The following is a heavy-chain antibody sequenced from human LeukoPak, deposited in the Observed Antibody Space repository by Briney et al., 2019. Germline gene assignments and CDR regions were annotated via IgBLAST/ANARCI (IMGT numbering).Heavy chain of an antibody. CDR1: GFTFSTYS. V-gene: IGHV3-21*01. J-gene: IGHJ6*02. CDR3: AREWPRVGATGNYSMDV. Sequence: PGGSLRLSCAASGFTFSTYSMNWVRQAPGKGLEWVSSVNSSSSYIFYADSVKGRFTISRDNAENSLYLQMNSLSVEDTAVYYCAREWPRVGATGNYSMDVWGQGTTVTVSS. D-gene: IGHD1-26*01. CDR2: VNSSSSYI.